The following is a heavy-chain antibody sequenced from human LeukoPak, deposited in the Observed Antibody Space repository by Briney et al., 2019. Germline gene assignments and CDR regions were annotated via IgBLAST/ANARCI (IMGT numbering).Heavy chain of an antibody. J-gene: IGHJ4*02. Sequence: HPGGSLRLSCAASGFTFDDYAMHWVRQAPGKGLEWVSGISWNSGSIGYADSVKGRFTISRDNAKNSLYLQMNSLRAEDTAVYYCARGGNWGQGTLVTVSS. CDR2: ISWNSGSI. CDR3: ARGGN. CDR1: GFTFDDYA. V-gene: IGHV3-9*01. D-gene: IGHD3-16*01.